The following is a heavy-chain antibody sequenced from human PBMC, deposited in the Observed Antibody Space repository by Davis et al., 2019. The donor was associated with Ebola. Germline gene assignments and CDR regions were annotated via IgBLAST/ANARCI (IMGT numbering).Heavy chain of an antibody. J-gene: IGHJ5*02. CDR2: IWNDGSHT. V-gene: IGHV3-33*08. D-gene: IGHD3-10*01. Sequence: GGSLRLSCAASGFTLSSYAMHWVRQAPGKGLEWVAVIWNDGSHTYYADSVKGRFTISKDDFKNTLYLQMNSLRVEDTAVYYCARPIYNYGWFDTWGQGTLVTVSS. CDR1: GFTLSSYA. CDR3: ARPIYNYGWFDT.